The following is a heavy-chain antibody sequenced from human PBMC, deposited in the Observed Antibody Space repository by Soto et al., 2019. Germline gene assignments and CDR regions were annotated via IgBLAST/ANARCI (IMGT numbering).Heavy chain of an antibody. J-gene: IGHJ4*02. CDR3: ANDRQPDCIWTFDF. D-gene: IGHD3-9*01. Sequence: EVQLLESGGHLVQPGGSLRLSCAASGFTFTTYTMNWVRQAPGKGLEWVSGILAGGTTYYADSVKGRFTISRDHSHNSVFLQMSSLRDEDTAVYYCANDRQPDCIWTFDFWGQGTLVTVSS. CDR1: GFTFTTYT. V-gene: IGHV3-23*01. CDR2: ILAGGTT.